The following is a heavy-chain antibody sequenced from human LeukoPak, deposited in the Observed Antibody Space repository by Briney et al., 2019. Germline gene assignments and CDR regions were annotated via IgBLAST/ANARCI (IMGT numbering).Heavy chain of an antibody. J-gene: IGHJ4*02. CDR3: AREGIASVRFDY. CDR1: RPTFSSYA. CDR2: IIPIFGVA. Sequence: SVKVSCKASRPTFSSYAISWVRHAPGQGPEWMGRIIPIFGVANYAQKFQGRVTITADKSTSTAYMELSSLRSEDTAVYYCAREGIASVRFDYWGQGTLVTVSS. D-gene: IGHD6-13*01. V-gene: IGHV1-69*04.